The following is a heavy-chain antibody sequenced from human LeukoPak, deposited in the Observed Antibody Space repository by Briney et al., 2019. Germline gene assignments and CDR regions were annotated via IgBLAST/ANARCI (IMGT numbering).Heavy chain of an antibody. D-gene: IGHD6-19*01. CDR3: AKTYSSGWADAFDI. CDR1: GFTFSSYW. Sequence: GGSLRLSCAASGFTFSSYWMSWVRQAPGKGLEWVANIKQDGSAKYYVDSVKGRFTISRDNAKNSLYLQMNSLRAEDMALYYCAKTYSSGWADAFDIWGQGTMVTVSS. J-gene: IGHJ3*02. CDR2: IKQDGSAK. V-gene: IGHV3-7*03.